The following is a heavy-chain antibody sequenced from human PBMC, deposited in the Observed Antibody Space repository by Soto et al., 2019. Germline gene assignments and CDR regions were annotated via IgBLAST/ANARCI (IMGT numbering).Heavy chain of an antibody. J-gene: IGHJ5*02. CDR1: GFTFSSYA. V-gene: IGHV3-23*01. CDR3: AKGHSSSWYQFNWFDP. Sequence: GGSLRLSCAASGFTFSSYAMSWFRQAPGKGLEWVSAISGSGGSTYYADSVKGRFTISRDNSKNTLYLQMNSLRAEDTAVYYCAKGHSSSWYQFNWFDPRGQGTLVTVSS. D-gene: IGHD6-13*01. CDR2: ISGSGGST.